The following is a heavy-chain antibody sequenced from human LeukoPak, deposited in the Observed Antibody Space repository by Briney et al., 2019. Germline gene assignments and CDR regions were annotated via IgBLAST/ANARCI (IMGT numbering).Heavy chain of an antibody. CDR2: INPNSGGT. J-gene: IGHJ4*02. CDR3: ARDSDTAMVTPSGYDCG. V-gene: IGHV1-2*06. D-gene: IGHD5-18*01. Sequence: ASVKVSCKASGYTFTGYYMHWVRQAPGQGLEWMGRINPNSGGTNYAQKFQGRVTMTRDTSISTAYMELSRLRSDDTAVYYCARDSDTAMVTPSGYDCGWGQGTLVTVSS. CDR1: GYTFTGYY.